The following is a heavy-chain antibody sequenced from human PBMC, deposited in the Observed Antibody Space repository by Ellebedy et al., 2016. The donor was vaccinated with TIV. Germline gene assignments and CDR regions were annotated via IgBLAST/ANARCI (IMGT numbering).Heavy chain of an antibody. V-gene: IGHV3-53*04. CDR1: GFSVSGNY. J-gene: IGHJ4*02. D-gene: IGHD3-22*01. Sequence: GESLKISCAASGFSVSGNYMSWVRQTPGKGLEWVSVIYSGGETYYADAVKGRFTISRHNSKNTLYLQMNSLRAEDTAVYYCARGEISGYYAFDYWGQGTLVTVSS. CDR2: IYSGGET. CDR3: ARGEISGYYAFDY.